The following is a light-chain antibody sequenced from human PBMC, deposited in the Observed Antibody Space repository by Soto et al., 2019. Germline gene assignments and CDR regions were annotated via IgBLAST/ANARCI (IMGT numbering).Light chain of an antibody. CDR2: GAS. CDR3: QHYNNWPFT. Sequence: EIVMTQAPATLSVSLGERATLSCRASQSVSSNLAWYKQKPGQPPSLLIYGASARATGIPARFSGSGSGTEFTLTISRLQSEDFAVYSCQHYNNWPFTFGQGPKLEIK. J-gene: IGKJ2*01. CDR1: QSVSSN. V-gene: IGKV3-15*01.